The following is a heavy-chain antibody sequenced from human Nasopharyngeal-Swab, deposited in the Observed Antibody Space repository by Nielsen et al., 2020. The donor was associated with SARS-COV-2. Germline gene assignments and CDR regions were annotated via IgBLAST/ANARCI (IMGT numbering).Heavy chain of an antibody. CDR2: IDGTGDSS. J-gene: IGHJ4*02. D-gene: IGHD3-22*01. CDR1: AFTFSNFA. CDR3: ARYDDYYDSSGYAY. V-gene: IGHV3-23*01. Sequence: GESLKISCAASAFTFSNFAMSWVRQAPGKALEWVSVIDGTGDSSYYADSVKGRFTISRDNSKNTLYLQMNSLRAEDTAVYYCARYDDYYDSSGYAYWGQGTLVTVSS.